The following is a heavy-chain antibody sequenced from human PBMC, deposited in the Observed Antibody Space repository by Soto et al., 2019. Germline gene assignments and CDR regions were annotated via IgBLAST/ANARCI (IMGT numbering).Heavy chain of an antibody. V-gene: IGHV1-18*01. CDR2: ISAYNGNT. Sequence: VASVKVSCKASGYTFTSYGISWVRQAPGQGLEWMGWISAYNGNTNYAQKLQGRVTMTTDTSTSTAYMELRSLRSDDTAVYYCARVWVSGGSCEGAFDIWGQGTMVTVSS. J-gene: IGHJ3*02. D-gene: IGHD2-15*01. CDR1: GYTFTSYG. CDR3: ARVWVSGGSCEGAFDI.